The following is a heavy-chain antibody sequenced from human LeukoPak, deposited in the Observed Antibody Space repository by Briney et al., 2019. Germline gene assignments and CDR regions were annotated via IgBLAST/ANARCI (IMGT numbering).Heavy chain of an antibody. V-gene: IGHV4-61*02. Sequence: SETLSLTCTVSGGSISSGSYYWSWIRQPAGKGLEWIGRIYTSGSTNYNPSLKSRVTISVDTSKNQFSLKLSSVTAADTAVYYCAREKRDGYNYLDYWGQGTLVTVSS. CDR1: GGSISSGSYY. D-gene: IGHD5-24*01. CDR2: IYTSGST. CDR3: AREKRDGYNYLDY. J-gene: IGHJ4*02.